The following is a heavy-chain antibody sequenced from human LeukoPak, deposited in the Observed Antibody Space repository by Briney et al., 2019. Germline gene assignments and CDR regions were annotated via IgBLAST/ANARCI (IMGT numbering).Heavy chain of an antibody. J-gene: IGHJ5*02. V-gene: IGHV4-59*10. CDR3: ARGHIVVVTADWFDP. CDR1: GGSFSGYY. Sequence: SETLSLTCAVYGGSFSGYYWSWIRQPAGKGLEWIGRIYTSGSTNYNPSLKSRVTISVDTSKNQFSLKLSSVTAADTAVYYCARGHIVVVTADWFDPWGQGTLVTVSS. CDR2: IYTSGST. D-gene: IGHD2-21*02.